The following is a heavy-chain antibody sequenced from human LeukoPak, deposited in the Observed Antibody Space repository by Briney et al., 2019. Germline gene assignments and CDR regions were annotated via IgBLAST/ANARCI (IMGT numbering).Heavy chain of an antibody. CDR2: INPNSGGT. D-gene: IGHD2-15*01. J-gene: IGHJ5*02. Sequence: ASVKVSCKASGYTFTGYYMHWVRQAPGQGLEWMGWINPNSGGTDYAQKFQGRVTMTRDTSISTAYMELSRLRSDDTAVYYCARENRYCSGGSCYFSENNWFDPWGQGTLVTVSS. CDR3: ARENRYCSGGSCYFSENNWFDP. V-gene: IGHV1-2*02. CDR1: GYTFTGYY.